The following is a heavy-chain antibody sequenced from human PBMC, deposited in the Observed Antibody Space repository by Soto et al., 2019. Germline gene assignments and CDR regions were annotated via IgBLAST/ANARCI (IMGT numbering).Heavy chain of an antibody. CDR3: ARLGNHRSYYYYGMDV. J-gene: IGHJ6*02. Sequence: QLQLQESGPGLVKPSETLSLTCTVSGGSISSSSYYWGWIRQPPGKGLEWIGSIYYSGSTYYNPSLKGRVTISVDTFKNQFSLKLSSVTAADTAVYYCARLGNHRSYYYYGMDVWGQGTTVTVSS. CDR2: IYYSGST. CDR1: GGSISSSSYY. V-gene: IGHV4-39*01. D-gene: IGHD1-1*01.